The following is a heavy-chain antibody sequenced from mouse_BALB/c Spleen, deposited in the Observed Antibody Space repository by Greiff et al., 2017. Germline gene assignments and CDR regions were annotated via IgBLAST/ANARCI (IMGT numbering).Heavy chain of an antibody. CDR3: ARDGTWFAY. CDR2: ISSGGSYT. V-gene: IGHV5-9-4*01. CDR1: GFTFSSYA. D-gene: IGHD1-1*02. Sequence: EVQVVESGGGLVKPGGSLKLSCAASGFTFSSYAMSWVRQSPEKRLEWVAEISSGGSYTYYPDTVTGRFTISRDNAKNTLYLEMSSLRSEDTAMYYCARDGTWFAYWGQGTLVTVSA. J-gene: IGHJ3*01.